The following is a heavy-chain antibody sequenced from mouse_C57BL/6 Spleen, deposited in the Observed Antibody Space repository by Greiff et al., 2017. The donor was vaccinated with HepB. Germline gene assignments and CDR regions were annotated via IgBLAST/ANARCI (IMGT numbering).Heavy chain of an antibody. Sequence: VKLMESGPELVKPGASVKLSCKASGYTFTSYDINWVKQRPGQGLEWIGWIYPRDGSTKYNEKFKGKATLTVDTSSSTAYMELHSLTSEDSAVYFCARGRNYGNSWFAYWGQGTLVTVSA. CDR1: GYTFTSYD. CDR2: IYPRDGST. D-gene: IGHD2-1*01. V-gene: IGHV1-85*01. CDR3: ARGRNYGNSWFAY. J-gene: IGHJ3*01.